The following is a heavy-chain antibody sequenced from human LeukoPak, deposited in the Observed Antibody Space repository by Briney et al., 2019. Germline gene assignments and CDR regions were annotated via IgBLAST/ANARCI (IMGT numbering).Heavy chain of an antibody. J-gene: IGHJ6*03. D-gene: IGHD3-16*02. CDR1: GFTFSRYA. Sequence: RGSLRLSCAASGFTFSRYAMSWVRQAPGKGLEWVSSISGSGGITYHADSLKGRFTISRDNSKNTLFLQMNSLRAEDTAVYYCAKNTISGGHYQYYMDVWGKGTTVTVSS. CDR2: ISGSGGIT. V-gene: IGHV3-23*01. CDR3: AKNTISGGHYQYYMDV.